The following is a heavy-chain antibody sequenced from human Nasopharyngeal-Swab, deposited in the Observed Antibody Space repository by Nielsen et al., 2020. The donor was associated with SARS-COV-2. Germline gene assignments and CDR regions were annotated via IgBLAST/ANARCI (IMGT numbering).Heavy chain of an antibody. V-gene: IGHV3-49*04. CDR2: IRSETYGGTT. CDR3: TRTDS. Sequence: GESLKISCTASGFTFGDYAMSWVRQAPGKGLEWVGFIRSETYGGTTEYAASVRGRFTISRDDSKSIAYLQMNSLETEDTAVYYCTRTDSWGQGTLVTVSS. CDR1: GFTFGDYA. J-gene: IGHJ4*02.